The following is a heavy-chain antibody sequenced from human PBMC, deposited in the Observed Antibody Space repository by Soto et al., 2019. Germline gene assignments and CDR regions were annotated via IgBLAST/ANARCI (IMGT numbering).Heavy chain of an antibody. D-gene: IGHD6-19*01. V-gene: IGHV4-39*01. CDR3: ARLHPYSSGWYVDY. CDR2: IYYSGST. Sequence: SETLSLTCTVSGGSISSSSYYWGWIRQPPGKGLEWIGSIYYSGSTYYIPSLKSRVTISVDTSKNQFSLKLSSVTAADTAVYYCARLHPYSSGWYVDYWGQGTLVTVS. J-gene: IGHJ4*02. CDR1: GGSISSSSYY.